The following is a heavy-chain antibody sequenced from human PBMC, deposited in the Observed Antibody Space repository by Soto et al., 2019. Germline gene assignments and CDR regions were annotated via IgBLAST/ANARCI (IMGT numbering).Heavy chain of an antibody. CDR2: IIPILGIA. J-gene: IGHJ6*01. CDR1: GGTFSSYT. CDR3: ARDDDYVRYYCMDV. D-gene: IGHD3-16*01. Sequence: QVQLVQSGAEVKKPGSSVKVSCKASGGTFSSYTISWVRQAPGQGLEWMGRIIPILGIANYAQKFQGRVTITADKSTSTAYMELSSLRSEDTAVYYCARDDDYVRYYCMDVWGQWTTVTGSS. V-gene: IGHV1-69*08.